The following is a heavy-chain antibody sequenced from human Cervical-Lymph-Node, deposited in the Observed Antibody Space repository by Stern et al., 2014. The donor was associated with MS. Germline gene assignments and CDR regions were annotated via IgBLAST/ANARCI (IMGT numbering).Heavy chain of an antibody. CDR3: ARDPADYCTRTSCVYYYGLDV. CDR2: IKQDGSEK. Sequence: EVQLVESGGGLVQPGGSLRLSCTASGFTFSTYWMPWVRQAPGKGLEWVANIKQDGSEKYYVDTVKGLFAISRDNGKNALYLQMNSLIAEDTAVYYCARDPADYCTRTSCVYYYGLDVWGQGTTVTVSS. D-gene: IGHD2-2*01. J-gene: IGHJ6*02. CDR1: GFTFSTYW. V-gene: IGHV3-7*01.